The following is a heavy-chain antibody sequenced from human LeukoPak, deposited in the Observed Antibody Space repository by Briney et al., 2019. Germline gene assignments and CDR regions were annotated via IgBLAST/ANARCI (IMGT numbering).Heavy chain of an antibody. CDR3: ANGAGPSNNYMDV. Sequence: PGGSLRLSCAASGFTFSGYWMNWVRQAPGKGLEWVANIKQDGSEKDYVDSVKGRFTISRDNAKNSLYLQMNSLRVEDTAVYYCANGAGPSNNYMDVWGKGTPVTVSS. CDR1: GFTFSGYW. V-gene: IGHV3-7*01. CDR2: IKQDGSEK. D-gene: IGHD4-11*01. J-gene: IGHJ6*03.